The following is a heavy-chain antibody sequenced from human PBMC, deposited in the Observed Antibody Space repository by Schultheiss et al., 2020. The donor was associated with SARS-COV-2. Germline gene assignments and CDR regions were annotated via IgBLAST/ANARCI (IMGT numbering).Heavy chain of an antibody. CDR1: GGSISSYY. CDR3: ARGFEYSSSPIDY. D-gene: IGHD6-6*01. Sequence: LRLSCTVSGGSISSYYWSWIRQPPGKGLEWIGEINHSGSTNYNPSLKSRVTISVDTSKNQFSLKLSSVTAADTAVYYCARGFEYSSSPIDYWGQGTLVTVSS. CDR2: INHSGST. J-gene: IGHJ4*02. V-gene: IGHV4-34*01.